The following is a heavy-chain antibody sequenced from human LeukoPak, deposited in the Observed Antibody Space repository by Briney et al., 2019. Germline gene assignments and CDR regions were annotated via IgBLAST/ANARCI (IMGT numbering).Heavy chain of an antibody. V-gene: IGHV3-7*03. CDR1: GFTFIGFG. D-gene: IGHD3-10*01. J-gene: IGHJ3*01. CDR3: ARDYYGSGSYL. Sequence: GGSLRLSCAASGFTFIGFGLGWFGRAPGRGWNGLANIKQDGSEKYYVDSVKGRFTISRDNAKNSLYLQMNSLRAEDTAVYYCARDYYGSGSYLWGQRTMVTVSS. CDR2: IKQDGSEK.